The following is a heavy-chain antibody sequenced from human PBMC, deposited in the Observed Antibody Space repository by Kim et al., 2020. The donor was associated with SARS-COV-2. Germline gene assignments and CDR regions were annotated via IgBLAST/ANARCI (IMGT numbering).Heavy chain of an antibody. CDR2: FGGSGFST. CDR1: GFTFSRYA. J-gene: IGHJ6*02. D-gene: IGHD2-15*01. Sequence: GGSLRLSCAASGFTFSRYAMSWVRQAPGKGLEWVSTFGGSGFSTYYADSVKGRFTISRDNSRNTLYLQMNSLRADDTAVYYCAKDWDVVVGVFYYHGLDVWGQGTTVTVSS. CDR3: AKDWDVVVGVFYYHGLDV. V-gene: IGHV3-23*01.